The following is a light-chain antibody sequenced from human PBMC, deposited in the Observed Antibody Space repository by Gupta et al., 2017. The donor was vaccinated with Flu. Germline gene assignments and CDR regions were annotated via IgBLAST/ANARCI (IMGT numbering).Light chain of an antibody. CDR3: QQRSNWPLIT. V-gene: IGKV3-11*01. CDR2: DAS. CDR1: QSVTSY. Sequence: EIVLTQSPATLSLSPGERATLSCRASQSVTSYLAWYQQKPGQAPRLLIYDASNRAAGIPARFSGNGSGTDFTLTISSLEPEDVAVYYCQQRSNWPLITFGQGTRLEI. J-gene: IGKJ5*01.